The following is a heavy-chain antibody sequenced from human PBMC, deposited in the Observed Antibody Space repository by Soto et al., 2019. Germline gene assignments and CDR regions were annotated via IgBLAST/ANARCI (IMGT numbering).Heavy chain of an antibody. CDR1: GFTFSDYY. J-gene: IGHJ3*02. CDR2: ISSSGSTI. V-gene: IGHV3-11*01. CDR3: ASAYDFWSGYYPRGSDAFDI. Sequence: PGGSRRLSCAASGFTFSDYYMSWIRQAPGKGLEWGSYISSSGSTIYYADSVKGRFTISRDNAKNSLYLRMNSLRAEETAVYYCASAYDFWSGYYPRGSDAFDIWGQGTMVTVSS. D-gene: IGHD3-3*01.